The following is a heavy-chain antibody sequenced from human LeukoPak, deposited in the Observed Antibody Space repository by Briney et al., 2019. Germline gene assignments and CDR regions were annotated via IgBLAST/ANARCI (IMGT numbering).Heavy chain of an antibody. V-gene: IGHV3-23*01. Sequence: GGSLRRSCAASGFTFTNYAMSWVRQAPGKGLQWVSVISGSTPSTYYADSVKGRFTISRDNSKNTLYLQMNSLRAEDTVLYYCAKVAYISSLRPLDYWGQGSLVTVSS. D-gene: IGHD6-6*01. CDR2: ISGSTPST. J-gene: IGHJ4*02. CDR1: GFTFTNYA. CDR3: AKVAYISSLRPLDY.